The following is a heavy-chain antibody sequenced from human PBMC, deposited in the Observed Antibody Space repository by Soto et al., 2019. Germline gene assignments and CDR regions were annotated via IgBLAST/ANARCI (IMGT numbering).Heavy chain of an antibody. CDR2: INHSGST. CDR1: GGSFSGYY. D-gene: IGHD3-16*02. V-gene: IGHV4-34*01. Sequence: PSETLSLTCAVYGGSFSGYYWSWIRQPPGKGLEWIGEINHSGSTNYNPSLKSRVTISVDTSKNQFSLKLSSVTAADTAVYYCTRGFPHDYIWGSYGWERDYYYYMDVWGKGTTVTVSS. CDR3: TRGFPHDYIWGSYGWERDYYYYMDV. J-gene: IGHJ6*03.